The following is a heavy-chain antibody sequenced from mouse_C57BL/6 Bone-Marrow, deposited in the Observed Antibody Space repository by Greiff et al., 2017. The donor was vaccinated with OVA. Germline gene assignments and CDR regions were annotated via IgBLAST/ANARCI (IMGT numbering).Heavy chain of an antibody. CDR1: GYTFTSYW. D-gene: IGHD1-1*01. Sequence: QVQLQQSGAELVKPGASVKLSCKASGYTFTSYWMQWVKQRPGQGLEWIGEIDPSDSYTNYNQKFKGQATLTVDTSSSAAYMQLSSLTSEDSAVYDCASCEALYYGPSWFAYWGQGTLVTVSA. V-gene: IGHV1-50*01. CDR2: IDPSDSYT. J-gene: IGHJ3*01. CDR3: ASCEALYYGPSWFAY.